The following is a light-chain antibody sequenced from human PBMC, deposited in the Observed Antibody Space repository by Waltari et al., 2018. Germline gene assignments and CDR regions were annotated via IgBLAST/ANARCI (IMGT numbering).Light chain of an antibody. CDR3: QQRNNWPPLT. CDR2: DAS. CDR1: QSVSSY. J-gene: IGKJ4*01. Sequence: EIVLTQPPATLSLSPGERATLSCRASQSVSSYLAWYQQKPGQAPRLLIYDASNRATGIPARFSGSGSGTDFTLIISSLDPEDFAVYYCQQRNNWPPLTFGGGTKVEIK. V-gene: IGKV3-11*01.